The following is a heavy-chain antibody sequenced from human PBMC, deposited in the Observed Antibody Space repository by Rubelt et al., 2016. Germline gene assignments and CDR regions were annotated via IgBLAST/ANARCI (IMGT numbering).Heavy chain of an antibody. V-gene: IGHV4-39*07. Sequence: QLQLQESGPGLVKPSETLSLTCTVSGGSISTSSDYWAWIRQPPGKGLEWIGSIFYSGSTYYNPSLKSRVTISVDTSKNQLSLKLSSVTAADTAVYYCARAMVRGVISPVDYWGQGTLVTVSS. CDR2: IFYSGST. D-gene: IGHD3-10*01. CDR1: GGSISTSSDY. J-gene: IGHJ4*02. CDR3: ARAMVRGVISPVDY.